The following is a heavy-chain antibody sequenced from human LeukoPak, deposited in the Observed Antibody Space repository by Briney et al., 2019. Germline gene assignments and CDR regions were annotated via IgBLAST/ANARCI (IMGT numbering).Heavy chain of an antibody. V-gene: IGHV3-74*03. J-gene: IGHJ4*02. Sequence: QTGGSLRLSCTASGFTFSGHWIHWVRQAPGMGLVWVSRINERGTDSMYAGSVKGRFTISRDNAKNTVYLQMNSLRAEDTAVYYCVRDETLWTLDWWGQGTLVSVSS. D-gene: IGHD1-1*01. CDR3: VRDETLWTLDW. CDR1: GFTFSGHW. CDR2: INERGTDS.